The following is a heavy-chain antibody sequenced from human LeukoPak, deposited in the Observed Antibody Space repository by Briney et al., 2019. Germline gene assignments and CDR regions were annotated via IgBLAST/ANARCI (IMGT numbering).Heavy chain of an antibody. CDR1: GYTFTGYY. D-gene: IGHD5-12*01. J-gene: IGHJ4*02. CDR3: ARCSDIVATYFDY. V-gene: IGHV1-2*04. CDR2: INPNSGGT. Sequence: ASVKVSCKASGYTFTGYYMHWVRQAPGQGLEWMGWINPNSGGTNYAQKFQGWVTMTRDMSISTAYMELSRLRSDDTAVYYCARCSDIVATYFDYWGQGTLVTVSS.